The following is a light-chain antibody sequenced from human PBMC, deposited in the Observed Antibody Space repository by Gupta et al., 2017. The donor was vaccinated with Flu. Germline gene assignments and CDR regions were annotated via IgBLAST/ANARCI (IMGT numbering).Light chain of an antibody. Sequence: PSTLAAAVGDRVTITCRASQSISSWLAWYQQRPGKAPKRLIETASRLESGVPSRFSGSVSGTEFTLTISSLQPDDVATYYCQHESYSPRTFGQGTKVEIK. V-gene: IGKV1-5*03. J-gene: IGKJ1*01. CDR3: QHESYSPRT. CDR2: TAS. CDR1: QSISSW.